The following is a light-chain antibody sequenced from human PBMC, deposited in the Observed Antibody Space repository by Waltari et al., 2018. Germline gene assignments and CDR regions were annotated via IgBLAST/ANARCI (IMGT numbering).Light chain of an antibody. V-gene: IGKV3-15*01. Sequence: EIVMTQSPATLSVSPGERATLPCRASQSVSSNLAWYQQKPGQAPRLLIYGASTSATGIPARFSGSGSGTEFTLTISSLQSEDFAVYYCQQYNNWPRWTFGQGTKVEIK. J-gene: IGKJ1*01. CDR2: GAS. CDR3: QQYNNWPRWT. CDR1: QSVSSN.